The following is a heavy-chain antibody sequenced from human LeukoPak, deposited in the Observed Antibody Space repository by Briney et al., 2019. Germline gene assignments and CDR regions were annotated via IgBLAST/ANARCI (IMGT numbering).Heavy chain of an antibody. D-gene: IGHD3-9*01. Sequence: GGSLRLSCAASGFTFSSYWMSWVRQAPGEGLEWVANIKQDGSEKYYVDSVKGRFTISRDNAKNSLYLQMNSLRAEDTAVYYCARDLGDDYDILTGYYDYWGQGTLVTVSS. CDR2: IKQDGSEK. V-gene: IGHV3-7*01. CDR3: ARDLGDDYDILTGYYDY. CDR1: GFTFSSYW. J-gene: IGHJ4*02.